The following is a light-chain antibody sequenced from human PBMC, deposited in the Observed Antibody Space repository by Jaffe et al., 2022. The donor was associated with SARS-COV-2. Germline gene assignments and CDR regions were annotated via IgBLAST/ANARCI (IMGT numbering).Light chain of an antibody. CDR2: DVS. J-gene: IGLJ3*02. V-gene: IGLV2-14*03. CDR1: SSDVGTYNY. CDR3: NSYTSSSTLV. Sequence: QSALTQPTSVSGSLGQSITISCTGTSSDVGTYNYVSWYQQYPGKAPKLMIYDVSNRPSGVSNRFSGSKSGNTASLTISGLQAEDEADYYCNSYTSSSTLVFGGGTKLTVL.